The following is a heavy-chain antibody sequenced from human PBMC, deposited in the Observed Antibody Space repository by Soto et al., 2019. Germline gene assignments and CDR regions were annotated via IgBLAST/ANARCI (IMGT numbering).Heavy chain of an antibody. CDR1: GFNLSHPW. V-gene: IGHV3-15*01. CDR3: TTGIYYDILTGYHNVAY. J-gene: IGHJ4*02. CDR2: IKSKTDGGTA. Sequence: EVQLVESGGGLVKPGGSLRLSCVASGFNLSHPWMTWVRQAAGKGLEWVGRIKSKTDGGTADYAAPVKGRATISRDDSKNTVSLQMNSLNTEDTAVYYCTTGIYYDILTGYHNVAYWGQGALVTVSS. D-gene: IGHD3-9*01.